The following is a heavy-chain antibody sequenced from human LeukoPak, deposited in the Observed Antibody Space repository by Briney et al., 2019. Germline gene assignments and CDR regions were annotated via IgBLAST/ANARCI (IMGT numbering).Heavy chain of an antibody. CDR3: ARASYSYDINGWVPFDY. V-gene: IGHV4-61*02. CDR2: IYTSGST. D-gene: IGHD3-22*01. Sequence: SETLSLTCTVSGNSISSGDNYWSWIRQPAGKGLEWIGRIYTSGSTNYNPSLKSRVTVSGDTSKNQFSLRLSSVTAADTAVYYCARASYSYDINGWVPFDYWGQGTLVTVSS. J-gene: IGHJ4*02. CDR1: GNSISSGDNY.